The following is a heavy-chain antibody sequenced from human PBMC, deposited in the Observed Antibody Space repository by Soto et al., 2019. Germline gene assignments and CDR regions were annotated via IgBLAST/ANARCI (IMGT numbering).Heavy chain of an antibody. Sequence: ASVKVSCKASGYTFTGYYMHWVRQAPGQGLEWMGWINPNSGGTNYAQKFQGRVTMTRDTSISTAYMELSRLRSDDTAVYYCARSSPGPAYNWFDPWGQGTLVTVSS. CDR3: ARSSPGPAYNWFDP. CDR1: GYTFTGYY. V-gene: IGHV1-2*02. J-gene: IGHJ5*02. CDR2: INPNSGGT. D-gene: IGHD6-25*01.